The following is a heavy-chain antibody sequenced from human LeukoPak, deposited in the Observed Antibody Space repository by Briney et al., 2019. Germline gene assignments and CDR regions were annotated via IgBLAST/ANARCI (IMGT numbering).Heavy chain of an antibody. CDR1: GYSFITYW. J-gene: IGHJ6*02. CDR2: IYPGDSGT. CDR3: ARRQTSGAVGMDV. D-gene: IGHD6-19*01. V-gene: IGHV5-51*01. Sequence: GESLKISCKGSGYSFITYWIGWVRQMPGKGLEWMGIIYPGDSGTRYSPPFQGQVTISADKSISTAYLQWSSLKASDTAMYYCARRQTSGAVGMDVWGQGTTVTVSS.